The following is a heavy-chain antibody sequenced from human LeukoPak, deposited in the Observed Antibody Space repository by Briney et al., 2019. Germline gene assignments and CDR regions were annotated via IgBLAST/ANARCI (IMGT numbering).Heavy chain of an antibody. Sequence: GGSLRLSCAASGFMFSDFYMSWIRQAPGKGLEWVSYISSGGSTIYYADSVKGRFTISRDNAKNTLYLQMNSLRAEDTAMHFCAKGPNYFDSWGQGTLVTVSS. J-gene: IGHJ4*02. CDR3: AKGPNYFDS. CDR1: GFMFSDFY. CDR2: ISSGGSTI. V-gene: IGHV3-11*04.